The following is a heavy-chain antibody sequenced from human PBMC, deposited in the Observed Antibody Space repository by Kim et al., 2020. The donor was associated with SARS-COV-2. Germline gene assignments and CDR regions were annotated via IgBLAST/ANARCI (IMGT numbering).Heavy chain of an antibody. Sequence: SGGTTTYEQKFQGRVTMTRDTSKSTVYMELSSLRSEDTAVYYCARGELDYWGQGTLVTVSS. CDR3: ARGELDY. J-gene: IGHJ4*02. V-gene: IGHV1-46*01. CDR2: SGGTT.